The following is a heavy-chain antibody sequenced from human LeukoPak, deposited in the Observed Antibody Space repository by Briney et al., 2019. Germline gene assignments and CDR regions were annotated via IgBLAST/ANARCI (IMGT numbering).Heavy chain of an antibody. J-gene: IGHJ3*02. V-gene: IGHV4-4*07. D-gene: IGHD1-26*01. Sequence: PSETLSLTCTVSGGSISSYYWCWIRQPAGKGLEWIGRIYTSGSTNYNPSLKSRVTMSVDTSKNQFSLKLSSVTAADTAVYYCARDTSGSYFWDTDAFDTWGQGTMVTVSS. CDR2: IYTSGST. CDR1: GGSISSYY. CDR3: ARDTSGSYFWDTDAFDT.